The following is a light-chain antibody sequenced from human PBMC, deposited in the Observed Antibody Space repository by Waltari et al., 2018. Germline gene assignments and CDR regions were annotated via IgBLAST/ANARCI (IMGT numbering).Light chain of an antibody. CDR2: GAS. J-gene: IGKJ1*01. Sequence: SCRAGQRVSRALAWYQQQPGQAPRLLIFGASNRATGIPDRFSGSGSGTDFSLTISRLEPEDFAVYYCQHYVRLPATFGQGTKVEIK. CDR1: QRVSRA. CDR3: QHYVRLPAT. V-gene: IGKV3-20*01.